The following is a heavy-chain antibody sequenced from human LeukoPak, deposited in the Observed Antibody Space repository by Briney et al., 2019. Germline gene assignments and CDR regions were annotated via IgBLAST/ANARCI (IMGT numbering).Heavy chain of an antibody. CDR1: GFPFSSYW. J-gene: IGHJ4*02. CDR2: ISHDGERQ. V-gene: IGHV3-30*03. CDR3: ARDRGKGTYLDS. Sequence: GGSLRLSCVASGFPFSSYWMTWVRQASGKGLEWVAVISHDGERQYYTDSVKGRFTISRDISKSTLYLQLNSLRAEDTAVYYCARDRGKGTYLDSWGQGTLVTVSS. D-gene: IGHD3/OR15-3a*01.